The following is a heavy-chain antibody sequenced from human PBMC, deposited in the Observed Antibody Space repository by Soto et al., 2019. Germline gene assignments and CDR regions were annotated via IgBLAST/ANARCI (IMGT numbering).Heavy chain of an antibody. CDR3: ASDGDPGSYYDQLDY. CDR2: ISSSSSYI. J-gene: IGHJ4*02. CDR1: GFSFSSYS. V-gene: IGHV3-21*01. Sequence: EVQLVESGGGLVKPGGSLRLSCAASGFSFSSYSMNWVRQAPGKGLEWVSSISSSSSYIYYADSVKGRFTISRDNAKNSLYLQMNSLRAQDTAVYYCASDGDPGSYYDQLDYWGQGTLVTVSS. D-gene: IGHD3-10*01.